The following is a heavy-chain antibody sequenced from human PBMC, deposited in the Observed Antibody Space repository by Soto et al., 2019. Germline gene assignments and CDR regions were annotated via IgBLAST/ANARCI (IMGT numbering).Heavy chain of an antibody. CDR2: INAGNGNT. V-gene: IGHV1-3*01. D-gene: IGHD6-13*01. CDR1: GYTFTSYA. Sequence: QVQLVQSGAEVKKPGASVKVSCKASGYTFTSYAMHWVRQAPGQRLEWMGWINAGNGNTKYSQKFQGRVTITRDTSASTAYMELSSLRSEDTALYYCARLNIAAAGPVDYWGQGTLVTVSS. J-gene: IGHJ4*02. CDR3: ARLNIAAAGPVDY.